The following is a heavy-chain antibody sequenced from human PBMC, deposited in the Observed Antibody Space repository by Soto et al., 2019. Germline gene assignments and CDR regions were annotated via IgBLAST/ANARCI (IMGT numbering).Heavy chain of an antibody. CDR1: GYTLTELS. D-gene: IGHD2-15*01. CDR2: FDPEDGET. V-gene: IGHV1-24*01. J-gene: IGHJ5*02. CDR3: AAVEMVAATPSWFDP. Sequence: ASVKVSCKVSGYTLTELSMHWVRQAPGKGLEWMGGFDPEDGETIYAQKFQGRVTMTEDTSTDTAYMELSSLRSEDTAVYYCAAVEMVAATPSWFDPRGQGTLVTVSS.